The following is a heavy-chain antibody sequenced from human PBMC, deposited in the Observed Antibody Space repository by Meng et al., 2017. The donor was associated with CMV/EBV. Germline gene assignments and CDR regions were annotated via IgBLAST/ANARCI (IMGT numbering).Heavy chain of an antibody. V-gene: IGHV1-69*05. CDR2: IIPIFGTA. CDR3: ARDVPAAISGSCYYYYGMDV. CDR1: GGTFSSYA. D-gene: IGHD2-2*01. Sequence: SVKVSCKASGGTFSSYAISWVRQAPGQGLEWMGGIIPIFGTANYAQKFQGRVTITTDESTSTAYMELSSLRSEDTAVYYCARDVPAAISGSCYYYYGMDVWGQGTTVTVSS. J-gene: IGHJ6*02.